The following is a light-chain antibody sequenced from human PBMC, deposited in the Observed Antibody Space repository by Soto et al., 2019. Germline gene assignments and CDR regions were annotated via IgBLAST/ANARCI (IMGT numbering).Light chain of an antibody. V-gene: IGKV1-39*01. CDR3: QQSFSSPMYT. CDR2: DAS. Sequence: DIQMTQSPSSLSASVGDRVMITCRASQTISTYLNWYQQKPGTAPKLLIYDASTLQSGVPSRFRGSGSATDFTLTISNMQPEDFATFYCQQSFSSPMYTFGQGTKVEIK. CDR1: QTISTY. J-gene: IGKJ2*01.